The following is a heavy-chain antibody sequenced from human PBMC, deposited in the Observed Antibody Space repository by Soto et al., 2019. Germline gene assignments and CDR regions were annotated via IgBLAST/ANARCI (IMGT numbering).Heavy chain of an antibody. Sequence: EVQLLESGGGLVQPGGSLRLSCAASGITFSSYAMSWVRQAPGKGLEWVSGISDSGGSTYYADSVKGRFTISRDNSKNTRYLQMNSLRAEDTAVYYCAKADYGDYGFDYWGQGTLVTVSS. V-gene: IGHV3-23*01. D-gene: IGHD4-17*01. CDR1: GITFSSYA. CDR2: ISDSGGST. J-gene: IGHJ4*02. CDR3: AKADYGDYGFDY.